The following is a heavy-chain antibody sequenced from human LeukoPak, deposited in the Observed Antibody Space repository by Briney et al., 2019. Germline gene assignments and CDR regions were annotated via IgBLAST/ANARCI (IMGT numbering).Heavy chain of an antibody. CDR1: GGSFSGFS. CDR3: ARVRGSGVYSAIDY. D-gene: IGHD1-26*01. Sequence: SETLSLTCAVYGGSFSGFSWSWIRQPSGKGLEWIGDINHSGTTNYNPSLKSRLTLSVAKSKNQFSLKVTSVIAADTAVYFCARVRGSGVYSAIDYWGQGTLVTVS. CDR2: INHSGTT. J-gene: IGHJ4*02. V-gene: IGHV4-34*01.